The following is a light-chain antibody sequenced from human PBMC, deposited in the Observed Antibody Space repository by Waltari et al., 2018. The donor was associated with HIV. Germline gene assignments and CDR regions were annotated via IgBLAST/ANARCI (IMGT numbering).Light chain of an antibody. J-gene: IGLJ1*01. CDR3: CADAGGGSYF. Sequence: QSALTQPASVSGSPGPSITISCTGTSSDIGTYNLVSWYQQHAGNIPKHLIYPINKRPSGISVRFSGSRSGSAASLTISGLQAEDEADYYCCADAGGGSYFFGTGTKLTVL. V-gene: IGLV2-23*02. CDR1: SSDIGTYNL. CDR2: PIN.